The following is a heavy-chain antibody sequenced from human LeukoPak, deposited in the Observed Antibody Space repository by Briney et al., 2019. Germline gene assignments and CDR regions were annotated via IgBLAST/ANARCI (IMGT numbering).Heavy chain of an antibody. CDR3: ARGWELDPFDY. V-gene: IGHV4-4*02. CDR2: INHSGST. CDR1: GFTFSSYAM. J-gene: IGHJ4*02. D-gene: IGHD4-23*01. Sequence: GSLRLSCAASGFTFSSYAMSWVRQPPGQGLEWIGEINHSGSTNYNPSLKSRVSISVDKSRNQFSLKLSSLTAADTAVYYCARGWELDPFDYWGQGTLVTVSS.